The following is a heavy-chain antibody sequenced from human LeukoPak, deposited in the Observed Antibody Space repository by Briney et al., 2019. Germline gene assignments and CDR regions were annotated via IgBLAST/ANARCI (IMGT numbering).Heavy chain of an antibody. D-gene: IGHD1-26*01. J-gene: IGHJ4*02. V-gene: IGHV3-74*01. CDR1: GFTFSNYW. CDR3: ARDTYSIAE. Sequence: GGSLRLSCAASGFTFSNYWMHWVRHAPGKGLVWGSLINSDGGNTNYADSVKGRFTISRHNAKNTLYLQMNSLRVEDTAVYYCARDTYSIAEWGQGTLVTVSS. CDR2: INSDGGNT.